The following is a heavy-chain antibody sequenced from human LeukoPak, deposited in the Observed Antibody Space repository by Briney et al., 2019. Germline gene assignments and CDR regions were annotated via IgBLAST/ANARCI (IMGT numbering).Heavy chain of an antibody. V-gene: IGHV3-66*01. J-gene: IGHJ6*02. CDR3: ARSNGYYSYVYHHYGMDV. CDR1: GFTFSSNY. CDR2: IYSGGST. D-gene: IGHD3-22*01. Sequence: GGSLRLSCAASGFTFSSNYMTWVRQAPGKGLEWVSTIYSGGSTYYSDSVKGRFTISRDNSKNTLYLKMNTLRAEDTAVYYCARSNGYYSYVYHHYGMDVWGQGTTVTVSS.